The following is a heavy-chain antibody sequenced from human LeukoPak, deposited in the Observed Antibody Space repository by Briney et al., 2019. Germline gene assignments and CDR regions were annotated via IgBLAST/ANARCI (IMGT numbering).Heavy chain of an antibody. CDR3: ARGLVPGYSSSRRAFDI. D-gene: IGHD6-13*01. V-gene: IGHV4-34*01. CDR2: INHSGST. CDR1: GGSFSGYY. Sequence: SETLSLTCAVYGGSFSGYYWSWIRQPPGKGLEWIGEINHSGSTNYNPSLKGQVTISVDTSKNQFSLKLSSVTAADTAVYYCARGLVPGYSSSRRAFDIWGRGTMVTVSS. J-gene: IGHJ3*02.